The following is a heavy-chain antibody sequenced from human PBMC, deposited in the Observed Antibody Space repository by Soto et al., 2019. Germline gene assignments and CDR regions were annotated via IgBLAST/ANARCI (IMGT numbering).Heavy chain of an antibody. CDR3: ARGDIVVVPAGEDYCYYCM. D-gene: IGHD2-2*01. CDR1: GFTFSSYG. CDR2: IWYDGSNK. Sequence: QSEGSLRLSCAASGFTFSSYGMHWVRQAPLKGLEREAVIWYDGSNKYYADSVKGRFTISRDKSKITLYLQMTSLRVAEMAVYYCARGDIVVVPAGEDYCYYCM. J-gene: IGHJ6*01. V-gene: IGHV3-33*01.